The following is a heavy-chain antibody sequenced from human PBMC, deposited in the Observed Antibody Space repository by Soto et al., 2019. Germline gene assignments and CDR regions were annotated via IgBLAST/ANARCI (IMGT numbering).Heavy chain of an antibody. CDR1: GFTFSSYS. CDR2: ISSSSSYI. D-gene: IGHD3-22*01. CDR3: ARDSYNYYDSSGYYPRYYYYGMDV. J-gene: IGHJ6*02. V-gene: IGHV3-21*01. Sequence: GGSLRLSCAASGFTFSSYSISWVRQAPWKGLEWVSAISSSSSYIYYADSVKGRFTISRDNAKNSLYLQMNSLRAEDTAVYYCARDSYNYYDSSGYYPRYYYYGMDVWGQWTTVPFSS.